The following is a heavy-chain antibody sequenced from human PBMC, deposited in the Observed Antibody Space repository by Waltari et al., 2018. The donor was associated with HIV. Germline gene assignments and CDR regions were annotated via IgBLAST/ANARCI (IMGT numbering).Heavy chain of an antibody. J-gene: IGHJ4*02. V-gene: IGHV3-23*01. Sequence: EVQLLESGGGLVQPGGSLTLSCAVSGFSFSSYAMSWVRKAPGKGLEWVSTISGSGGNTYYADSVKGRFTISRDNSKNTLYLQMNSLRAEDTAVYYCAKGRSGIAEAGLNYWGQGTLVTVSS. CDR2: ISGSGGNT. CDR3: AKGRSGIAEAGLNY. D-gene: IGHD6-19*01. CDR1: GFSFSSYA.